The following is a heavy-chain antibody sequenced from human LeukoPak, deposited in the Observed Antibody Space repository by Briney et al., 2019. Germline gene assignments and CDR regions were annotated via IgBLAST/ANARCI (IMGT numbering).Heavy chain of an antibody. CDR2: IYSRGSA. CDR1: GDSISYFY. V-gene: IGHV4-4*07. J-gene: IGHJ6*03. Sequence: SETLSLTCSVSGDSISYFYWSWIRQAAGKGLEWIGRIYSRGSADYNASLKSRVTMSVDTSKNQLSLKVISVTAADTAVYFCARGRVSSSSWYSTYYYYFYMDVWGKGTTVTVSS. CDR3: ARGRVSSSSWYSTYYYYFYMDV. D-gene: IGHD6-13*01.